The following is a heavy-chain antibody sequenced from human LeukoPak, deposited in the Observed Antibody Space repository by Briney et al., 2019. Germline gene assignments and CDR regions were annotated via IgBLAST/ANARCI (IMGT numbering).Heavy chain of an antibody. CDR3: ARDEKEDTAMVYDY. CDR1: GGTFSSYA. Sequence: GSSVKVSCKASGGTFSSYAISWVRQAPGQGLEWMGRIIPILGIANYAQKFRGRVTITADKSTSTAYMELSSLRSEDTAVYYCARDEKEDTAMVYDYWGQGTLVTVSS. D-gene: IGHD5-18*01. CDR2: IIPILGIA. V-gene: IGHV1-69*04. J-gene: IGHJ4*02.